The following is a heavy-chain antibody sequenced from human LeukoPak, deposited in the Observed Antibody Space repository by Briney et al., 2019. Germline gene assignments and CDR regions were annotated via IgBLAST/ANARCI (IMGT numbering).Heavy chain of an antibody. D-gene: IGHD5-18*01. CDR2: IGTAGDT. V-gene: IGHV3-13*01. CDR1: GFTFSSYD. J-gene: IGHJ4*02. CDR3: ARGYGGYSYDV. Sequence: PGGSLRLSCAASGFTFSSYDMHWVRQATGKGLEWVSAIGTAGDTYYPGSVKGRFTISRENAKNSLYLQMNGLRAGDTAVYYCARGYGGYSYDVWGQGTLVTVSS.